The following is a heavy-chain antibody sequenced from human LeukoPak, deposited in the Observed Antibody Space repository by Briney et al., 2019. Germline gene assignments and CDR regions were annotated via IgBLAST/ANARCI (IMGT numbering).Heavy chain of an antibody. J-gene: IGHJ5*02. CDR1: GGFMSGHY. CDR3: ARAVSGSDYWFDP. D-gene: IGHD5-12*01. V-gene: IGHV4-59*11. Sequence: SETLSLTCNVSGGFMSGHYWTWIRLPPGKGLEWIGCIFSSGSTNYNPSLKSRVTISVDTSKNQFSLSLRSVTAADTAVYYCARAVSGSDYWFDPWGQGTLVTVSS. CDR2: IFSSGST.